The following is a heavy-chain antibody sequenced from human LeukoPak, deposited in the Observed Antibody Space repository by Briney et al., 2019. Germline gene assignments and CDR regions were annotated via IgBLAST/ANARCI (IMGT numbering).Heavy chain of an antibody. CDR3: ARGEGSGSYMSYFEH. V-gene: IGHV4-34*01. D-gene: IGHD3-10*01. J-gene: IGHJ4*02. CDR2: IDHSGNT. CDR1: GGTFGGYY. Sequence: SETLSLTCAVYGGTFGGYYWTWIRQSPGKGLEWIGEIDHSGNTNYNPSLKSRVTISEDTSKNQFSLKLSSVSAADTAVYCCARGEGSGSYMSYFEHWGQGTLVTVSS.